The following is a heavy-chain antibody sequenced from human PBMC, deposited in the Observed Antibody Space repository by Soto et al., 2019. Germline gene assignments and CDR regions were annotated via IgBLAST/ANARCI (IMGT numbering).Heavy chain of an antibody. V-gene: IGHV1-69*13. CDR1: GGTFSSYA. Sequence: GASVKVSCKASGGTFSSYAISWVRQAPGQGLEWMGGIIPIFGTANYAQKFQGRVTITADESTSTAYMELSSLRSEDTAVYYCARAPGGYCTNGVCPEANWFDPWGQGTLVTVSS. D-gene: IGHD2-8*01. CDR3: ARAPGGYCTNGVCPEANWFDP. CDR2: IIPIFGTA. J-gene: IGHJ5*02.